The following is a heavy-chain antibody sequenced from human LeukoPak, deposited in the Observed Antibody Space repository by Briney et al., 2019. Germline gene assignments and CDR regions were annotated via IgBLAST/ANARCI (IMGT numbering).Heavy chain of an antibody. D-gene: IGHD3-22*01. CDR3: ARLLDNDSSGDPDTFDM. CDR2: IHYSGRT. V-gene: IGHV4-59*11. Sequence: PSETLCLTCSVSGGSISRHFWSWIRQAPGKGLDWIAFIHYSGRTKYNPSLQSRVTISICTSENNFSLKLTSVTAADTAVYYCARLLDNDSSGDPDTFDMWGQGTVVSVSS. J-gene: IGHJ3*02. CDR1: GGSISRHF.